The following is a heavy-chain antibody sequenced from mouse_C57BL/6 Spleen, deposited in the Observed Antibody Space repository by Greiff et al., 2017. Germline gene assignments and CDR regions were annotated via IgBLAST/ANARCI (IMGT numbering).Heavy chain of an antibody. J-gene: IGHJ2*01. CDR1: GYTFTSYW. CDR3: GRTGSYFDY. V-gene: IGHV1-50*01. Sequence: QVQLQQPGAELVKPGASVKLSCKASGYTFTSYWMQWVKQRPGQGLEWIGEIDPSDSYPNYNQKFKGKATLTVDTSSSTAYMQLSSLTSEDSAVYYCGRTGSYFDYWGQGTTLTVSS. D-gene: IGHD4-1*01. CDR2: IDPSDSYP.